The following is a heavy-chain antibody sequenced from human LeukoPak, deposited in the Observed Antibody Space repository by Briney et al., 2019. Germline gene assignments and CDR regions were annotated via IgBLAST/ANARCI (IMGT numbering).Heavy chain of an antibody. CDR1: GFIFSSYG. J-gene: IGHJ3*02. V-gene: IGHV3-33*01. D-gene: IGHD4-17*01. Sequence: GGSLRLSCVASGFIFSSYGMHWVRQAPGKGLEWVAVIWYNGSNEYDADSVKGRFTISRDNSKNTLYLQMNSLRAEDTAVYYCAREGATVTDAFDIWGQGTLVTVSS. CDR3: AREGATVTDAFDI. CDR2: IWYNGSNE.